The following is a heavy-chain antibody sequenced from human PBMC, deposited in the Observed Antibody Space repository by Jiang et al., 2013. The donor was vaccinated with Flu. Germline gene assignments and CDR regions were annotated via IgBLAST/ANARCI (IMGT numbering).Heavy chain of an antibody. V-gene: IGHV1-24*01. CDR3: ATFGPRYDYVWGNYRYVDY. CDR1: GYTRTELS. Sequence: SGAEVKKPGASVKVSCKVSGYTRTELSMHWVRQAPGKGLEWMGGFDPEDGETIYAQKFQGRVTMTEDTSTDTAYMELSSLRSEDTAVYYCATFGPRYDYVWGNYRYVDYWGQGTPVTVSS. D-gene: IGHD3-16*02. J-gene: IGHJ4*02. CDR2: FDPEDGET.